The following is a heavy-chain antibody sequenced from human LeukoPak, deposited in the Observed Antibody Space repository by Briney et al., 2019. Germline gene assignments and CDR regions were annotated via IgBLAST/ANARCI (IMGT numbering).Heavy chain of an antibody. CDR3: AKGSSWYGGEYFQH. V-gene: IGHV3-30*18. Sequence: PGRSLRLSCAASGFTFSSYGMHWVRQAPGKGLEWVAVISYDGSNKYYADSVKGRFTISRDNSKNTLYLQMHSLRAEDTAVYYCAKGSSWYGGEYFQHWGQGTLVTVSS. D-gene: IGHD6-13*01. CDR2: ISYDGSNK. CDR1: GFTFSSYG. J-gene: IGHJ1*01.